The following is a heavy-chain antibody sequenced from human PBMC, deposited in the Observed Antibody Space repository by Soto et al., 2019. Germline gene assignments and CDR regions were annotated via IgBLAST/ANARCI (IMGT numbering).Heavy chain of an antibody. CDR3: ARDQGIIVVVPAAITDY. CDR2: ISAYNGNT. V-gene: IGHV1-18*01. Sequence: ASVKVSCKASGYTFTSYVISWVRQAPGQGLEWMGWISAYNGNTNYAQKLQGRVTMTTDTSTSTAYMELRSLRSDDTAVYYCARDQGIIVVVPAAITDYWGQGTLVTVSS. CDR1: GYTFTSYV. D-gene: IGHD2-2*01. J-gene: IGHJ4*02.